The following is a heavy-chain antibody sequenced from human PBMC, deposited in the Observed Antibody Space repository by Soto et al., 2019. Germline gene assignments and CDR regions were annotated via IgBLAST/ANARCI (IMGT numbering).Heavy chain of an antibody. V-gene: IGHV1-18*01. Sequence: ASVKVSCKASGYTFTNYGVSWVRQAPGQGLEWMGWIGGYKGNTNYAQKFQGRVTITADKSTSTAYMELSSLRSEDTAVYYCASRWDSSGYSLMDVWGQGTTVTVSS. J-gene: IGHJ6*02. CDR1: GYTFTNYG. D-gene: IGHD3-22*01. CDR2: IGGYKGNT. CDR3: ASRWDSSGYSLMDV.